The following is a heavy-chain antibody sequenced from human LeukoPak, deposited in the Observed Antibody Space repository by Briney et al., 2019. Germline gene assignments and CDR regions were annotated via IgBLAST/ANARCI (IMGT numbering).Heavy chain of an antibody. CDR1: GGSFSGYY. CDR2: INHSGST. CDR3: ARGYSGSD. V-gene: IGHV4-34*01. J-gene: IGHJ4*02. D-gene: IGHD1-26*01. Sequence: SETLSLTCAVYGGSFSGYYWSWIRQPPGKGLEWIGEINHSGSTNYSPSLKSRVTILVDTSKNQFSLKLSSVTASDTAVYYCARGYSGSDWGQGTLVTVSS.